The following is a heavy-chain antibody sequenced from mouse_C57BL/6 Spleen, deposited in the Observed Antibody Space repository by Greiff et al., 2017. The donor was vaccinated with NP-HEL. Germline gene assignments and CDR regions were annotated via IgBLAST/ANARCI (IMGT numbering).Heavy chain of an antibody. Sequence: EVQLQQSGPELVKPGASVKISCKASGYSFTGYYMNWVKQSPEKSLEWIGEINPSTGGTTYNQKFKAKATLTVDKSSSTAYMQLKSLTSEDSAVYYCARRGYGNYYWYFDVWGTGTTVTVSS. J-gene: IGHJ1*03. CDR3: ARRGYGNYYWYFDV. V-gene: IGHV1-42*01. CDR1: GYSFTGYY. D-gene: IGHD2-1*01. CDR2: INPSTGGT.